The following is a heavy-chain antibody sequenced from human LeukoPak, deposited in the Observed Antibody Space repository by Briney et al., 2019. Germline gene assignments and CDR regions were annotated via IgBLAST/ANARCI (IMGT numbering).Heavy chain of an antibody. CDR2: ISSSGSTI. CDR1: GFTFSSYE. J-gene: IGHJ4*02. CDR3: ARRSTKDNY. D-gene: IGHD1-1*01. Sequence: PGGSLRLSXAASGFTFSSYEMNWVRQAPGKGLEWVSYISSSGSTIYYADSVKGRFTISRDNAKNSLYLQMNSLRAEDTAVYYCARRSTKDNYWGQGTLVTVSS. V-gene: IGHV3-48*03.